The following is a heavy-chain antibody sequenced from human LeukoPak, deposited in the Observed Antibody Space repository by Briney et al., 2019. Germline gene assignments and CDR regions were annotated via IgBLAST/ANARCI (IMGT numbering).Heavy chain of an antibody. CDR1: GYSISSGYY. J-gene: IGHJ4*02. D-gene: IGHD3-10*01. V-gene: IGHV4-61*02. CDR3: AREVAITMVRGVIDY. CDR2: IYTSGST. Sequence: SETLSLTCTVSGYSISSGYYWSWIRQPAGKGLEWIGRIYTSGSTNYNPSLKSRVTISVDTSKNQFSLKLSSVTAADTAVYYCAREVAITMVRGVIDYWGQGTLVTVSS.